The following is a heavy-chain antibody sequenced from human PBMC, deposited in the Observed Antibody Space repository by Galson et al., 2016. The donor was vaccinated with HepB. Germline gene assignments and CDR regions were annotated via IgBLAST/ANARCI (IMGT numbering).Heavy chain of an antibody. D-gene: IGHD2-8*01. CDR2: IYYSGST. CDR3: ARDGCTNGVCYDAFDI. V-gene: IGHV4-59*01. Sequence: LSLTCTVSGGSISSYYWSWIRQPPGKGLEWIGYIYYSGSTNYNPSLKRRITISEDTSKNQFSLKLSPVTAADAAVYYCARDGCTNGVCYDAFDIWGQGTMVTVSS. CDR1: GGSISSYY. J-gene: IGHJ3*02.